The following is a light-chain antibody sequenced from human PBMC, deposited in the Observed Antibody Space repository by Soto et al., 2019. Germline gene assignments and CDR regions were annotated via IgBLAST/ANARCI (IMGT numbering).Light chain of an antibody. CDR1: SSDVGGYNY. V-gene: IGLV2-14*03. Sequence: QSVLTQPASVSGSPGQSITISCTGTSSDVGGYNYVSWYQQYPGKAPKLMIYAVSNRPSGVSNRFSGSKSGNTASLTISGLQAEDEADYYCNSYTSSGTLWVFGGGTKLTVL. J-gene: IGLJ3*02. CDR3: NSYTSSGTLWV. CDR2: AVS.